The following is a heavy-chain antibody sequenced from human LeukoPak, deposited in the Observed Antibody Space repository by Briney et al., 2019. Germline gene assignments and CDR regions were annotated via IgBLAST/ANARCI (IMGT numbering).Heavy chain of an antibody. Sequence: GGSLRLSCAASGFTFSSYSMNWVRQAPGKGLEWVSVIYSGGSTYYADSVKGRFTISRDNSKNTLYLQMNSLRAEDTAVYYCARGEYSSGWYDYWGQGTLVTVSS. CDR3: ARGEYSSGWYDY. CDR2: IYSGGST. CDR1: GFTFSSYS. V-gene: IGHV3-53*01. D-gene: IGHD6-19*01. J-gene: IGHJ4*02.